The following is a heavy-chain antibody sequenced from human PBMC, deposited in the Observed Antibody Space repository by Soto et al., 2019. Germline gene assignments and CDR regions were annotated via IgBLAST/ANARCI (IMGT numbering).Heavy chain of an antibody. Sequence: GGSLRLSCAASGFTFSSYAMSWVRQAPGKGLEWVSTISGSGGSTYYADSVKGRFTISRDNSKNTLYLQMNSLRPEDTAVYYRARDRNYYDSKVFDPWGQGTLVTVSS. V-gene: IGHV3-23*01. CDR2: ISGSGGST. D-gene: IGHD3-22*01. CDR3: ARDRNYYDSKVFDP. J-gene: IGHJ5*02. CDR1: GFTFSSYA.